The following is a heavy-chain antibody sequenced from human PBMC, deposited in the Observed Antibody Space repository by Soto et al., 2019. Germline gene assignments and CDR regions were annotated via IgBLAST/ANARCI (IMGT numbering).Heavy chain of an antibody. Sequence: QSGGSLRLSCAASTLTVSLYGIQWVRQAPGKGLDWVAFISNDGGTQYYADSVKGRFSISRDNSMNTVDLHMNSLRAEDTAIYYCARDIWSGNYKWFDSWGQGTLVTVS. CDR2: ISNDGGTQ. J-gene: IGHJ5*01. CDR1: TLTVSLYG. D-gene: IGHD3-3*01. CDR3: ARDIWSGNYKWFDS. V-gene: IGHV3-30*03.